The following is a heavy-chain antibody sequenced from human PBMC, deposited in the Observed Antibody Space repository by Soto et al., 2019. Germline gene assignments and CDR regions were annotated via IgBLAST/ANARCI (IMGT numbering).Heavy chain of an antibody. Sequence: ASVKVSCQASGYTFTSYDINWVRQATGQGLEWMGWMNPNSGNTGYAQKFQGRVTMTRNTSISTAYMELSSLRSEDTAVYYCARGELELRNYYYYMDVWGKGTTVTVSS. J-gene: IGHJ6*03. CDR1: GYTFTSYD. D-gene: IGHD1-7*01. CDR3: ARGELELRNYYYYMDV. CDR2: MNPNSGNT. V-gene: IGHV1-8*01.